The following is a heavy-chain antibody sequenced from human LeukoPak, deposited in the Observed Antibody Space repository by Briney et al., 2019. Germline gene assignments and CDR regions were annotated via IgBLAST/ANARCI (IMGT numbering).Heavy chain of an antibody. Sequence: GGSPRLSCAASGFTFSSYWVHWVRQAPGKGLVWVSRINSDGSSTSYADSVKGRFTISRDNAKNTVNLQMSGLRDEDTAVYYCARPVCGGDCYPYDYWGQGSLVTVSS. D-gene: IGHD2-21*02. V-gene: IGHV3-74*01. CDR1: GFTFSSYW. J-gene: IGHJ4*02. CDR3: ARPVCGGDCYPYDY. CDR2: INSDGSST.